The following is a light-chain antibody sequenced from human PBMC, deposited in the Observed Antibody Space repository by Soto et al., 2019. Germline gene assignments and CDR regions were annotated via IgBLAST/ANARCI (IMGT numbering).Light chain of an antibody. Sequence: QSVLTQPASVSGSPGQSITISCTGTSSDVGSYNYVSWFQHHPGKAPKFIIYEVNKRPSGISDRFSGSKSGNTASLTISGLQAEDEADYYCCSYAGTTISYVFGTGTKVTVL. CDR3: CSYAGTTISYV. CDR1: SSDVGSYNY. CDR2: EVN. J-gene: IGLJ1*01. V-gene: IGLV2-23*02.